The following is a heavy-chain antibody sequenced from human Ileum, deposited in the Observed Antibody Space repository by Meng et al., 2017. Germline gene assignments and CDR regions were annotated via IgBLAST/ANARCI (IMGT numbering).Heavy chain of an antibody. J-gene: IGHJ4*02. V-gene: IGHV4-61*01. D-gene: IGHD3-22*01. CDR3: ARGHYDKYFDS. CDR2: MYFSGST. CDR1: GGSVNTGSYY. Sequence: QLHRQESGPGLVRPSETLSLTCTISGGSVNTGSYYWSWTRQPPGKGLEWIGYMYFSGSTKYNASLKSRVSISVDTSKKQFSLNLTSVTAADTAVYYCARGHYDKYFDSWGQGTLVTVSS.